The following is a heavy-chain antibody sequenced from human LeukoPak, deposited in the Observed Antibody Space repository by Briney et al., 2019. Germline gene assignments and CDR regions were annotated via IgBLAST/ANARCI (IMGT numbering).Heavy chain of an antibody. CDR1: GFTFSSYA. CDR3: AKWFFPGITMVRGVPGGYDY. D-gene: IGHD3-10*01. V-gene: IGHV3-23*01. J-gene: IGHJ4*02. CDR2: ISGSGGST. Sequence: PGGSLRLSCAASGFTFSSYAMSWVRQAPGKGLEWVSAISGSGGSTYYADSVKGRFTISRDNSKNTPYLQMNSLRAEDTAVYYCAKWFFPGITMVRGVPGGYDYWGQGTLVTVSS.